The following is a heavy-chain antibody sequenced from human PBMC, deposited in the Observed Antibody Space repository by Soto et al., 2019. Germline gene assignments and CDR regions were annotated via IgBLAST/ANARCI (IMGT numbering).Heavy chain of an antibody. CDR3: AREWDVLGYCSGGSCPNWFDP. CDR2: INPSGGST. V-gene: IGHV1-46*01. Sequence: ASVKVSCKXSGYTFTSYYMHWVRQAPGQGLEWMGIINPSGGSTSYAQKFQGRVTMTRDTSTSTVYMELSSLRSEDTAVYYCAREWDVLGYCSGGSCPNWFDPWGQGTLVTVSS. D-gene: IGHD2-15*01. CDR1: GYTFTSYY. J-gene: IGHJ5*02.